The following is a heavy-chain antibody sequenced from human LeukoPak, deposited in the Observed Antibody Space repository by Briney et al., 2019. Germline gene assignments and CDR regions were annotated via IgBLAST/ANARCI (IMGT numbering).Heavy chain of an antibody. D-gene: IGHD3-10*01. Sequence: GGSLRLSCAASGFTFSSYSMNWVRQAPGKGLEWVSSISSSSYIYYADPVKGRFTISRDNAKNSLYLQMNSLRAEDTAVYYCARDSPPMMGSLYYYYYMDVWGKGTTVTVSS. V-gene: IGHV3-21*01. CDR2: ISSSSYI. J-gene: IGHJ6*03. CDR3: ARDSPPMMGSLYYYYYMDV. CDR1: GFTFSSYS.